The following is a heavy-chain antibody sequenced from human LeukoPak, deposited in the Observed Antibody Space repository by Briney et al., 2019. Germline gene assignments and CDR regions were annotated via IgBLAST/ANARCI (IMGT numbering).Heavy chain of an antibody. CDR3: ARDRGILDV. V-gene: IGHV4-61*02. CDR1: GGSISSGSYY. Sequence: SQTLSLTCTVSGGSISSGSYYWSWIRQPAGKGLEWIGRIYTSGSTNYNPSLKSRVTISVDTSKNQFSLKLSSVTAADTAVYYCARDRGILDVWGRRTTVTVSS. J-gene: IGHJ6*04. CDR2: IYTSGST. D-gene: IGHD3-10*01.